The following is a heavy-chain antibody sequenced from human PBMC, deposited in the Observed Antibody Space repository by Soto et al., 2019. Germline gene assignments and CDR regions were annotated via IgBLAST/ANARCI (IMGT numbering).Heavy chain of an antibody. J-gene: IGHJ4*02. D-gene: IGHD3-10*01. CDR3: ERLAHHMARECYFDI. CDR2: DHYYWST. Sequence: QLQLQESGPGLVKPSETLSLTCTVSGDSISSTSYYWGWILQPPGKVLEWIGIDHYYWSTYYNPSLKSRLTIPVDTSQVSLKLTSVTAADTALYYCERLAHHMARECYFDIWGPGTLVTVSS. V-gene: IGHV4-39*01. CDR1: GDSISSTSYY.